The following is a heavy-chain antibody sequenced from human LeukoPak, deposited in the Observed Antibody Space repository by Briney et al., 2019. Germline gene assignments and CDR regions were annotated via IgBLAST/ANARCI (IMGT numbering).Heavy chain of an antibody. CDR2: MNPNSGNT. J-gene: IGHJ6*03. V-gene: IGHV1-8*03. Sequence: ASVKVSCKAAGYTFTSYDINWVRQATGQGLEWVGWMNPNSGNTGYAQKFQGRVTITRNTSISTAYMELSSLRSEDTAVYYCVRGAGATISYYHYYMDVWGKGTTFTVSS. CDR3: VRGAGATISYYHYYMDV. D-gene: IGHD1-26*01. CDR1: GYTFTSYD.